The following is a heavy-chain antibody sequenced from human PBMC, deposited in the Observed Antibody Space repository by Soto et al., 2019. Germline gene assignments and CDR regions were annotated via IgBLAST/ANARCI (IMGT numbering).Heavy chain of an antibody. V-gene: IGHV5-51*01. CDR2: IYPGDSDT. CDR3: AGPRYPGRGYYGMDV. J-gene: IGHJ6*02. D-gene: IGHD2-15*01. Sequence: EVQLVQSGAEVKKPGESLKISCKGSGYSFTSYWIGWVRQMPGKGLECMGIIYPGDSDTRYSPSFQGQVTISADKSISTAYPQWSSLKASDTAMYYCAGPRYPGRGYYGMDVWGQGTTVTVSS. CDR1: GYSFTSYW.